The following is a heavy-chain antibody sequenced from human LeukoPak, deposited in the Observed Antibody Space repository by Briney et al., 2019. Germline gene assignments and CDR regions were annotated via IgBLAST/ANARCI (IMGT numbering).Heavy chain of an antibody. V-gene: IGHV3-7*01. CDR1: GFTFSSYW. J-gene: IGHJ6*03. CDR2: IKQDGSEK. Sequence: GFLRLSCAASGFTFSSYWMSWVRQAPGKGLEWVANIKQDGSEKYYVDSVKGRFTISRDNAKNSLYLQMNSLRAEDTAVYYCARATYNWNLYYYYYMDVWGKGTTVTVSS. CDR3: ARATYNWNLYYYYYMDV. D-gene: IGHD1-20*01.